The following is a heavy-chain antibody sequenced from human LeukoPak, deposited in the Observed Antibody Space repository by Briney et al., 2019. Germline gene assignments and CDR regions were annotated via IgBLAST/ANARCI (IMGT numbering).Heavy chain of an antibody. CDR3: AKSNGYGLVDI. D-gene: IGHD3-10*01. J-gene: IGHJ3*02. CDR1: GGSISSSYW. Sequence: SETLSLTCAVSGGSISSSYWWSWVRQPPGKGLEWIGEVYHSVSTNYYPSLKSRVTISIERSKNQFSLKLSSVTAADTAVYYCAKSNGYGLVDIWGQGTMVTVSS. CDR2: VYHSVST. V-gene: IGHV4-4*02.